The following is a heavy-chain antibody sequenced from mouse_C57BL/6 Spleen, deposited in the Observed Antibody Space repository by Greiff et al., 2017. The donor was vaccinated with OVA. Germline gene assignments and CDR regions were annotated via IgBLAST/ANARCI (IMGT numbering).Heavy chain of an antibody. CDR2: IDPSDSET. D-gene: IGHD2-4*01. V-gene: IGHV1-52*01. CDR3: ARRADYDGGYFDV. Sequence: QVQLQQPGAELVRPGSSVKLSCKASGYTFTSYWMHWVKQRPIQGLEWIGNIDPSDSETQYNQKFKDKATLTVDKSSSTAYMQLSSLTSEDSAVYYCARRADYDGGYFDVWGTGTTVTVSS. CDR1: GYTFTSYW. J-gene: IGHJ1*03.